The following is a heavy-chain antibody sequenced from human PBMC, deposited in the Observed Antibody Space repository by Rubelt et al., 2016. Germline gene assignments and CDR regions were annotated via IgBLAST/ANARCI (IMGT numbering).Heavy chain of an antibody. Sequence: EVQLVESGGGLVKPGGSLRLSCAASGFTFSSYSMSWVRQAPGKGLEWVANIKQDGSEKYYVDSVKGRFTLSGDKAKNSLYLKMNSLRAEDTAVYYCARTLYYYDSSGYPVWGQGTTVTVSS. D-gene: IGHD3-22*01. CDR3: ARTLYYYDSSGYPV. J-gene: IGHJ6*02. V-gene: IGHV3-7*01. CDR2: IKQDGSEK. CDR1: GFTFSSYS.